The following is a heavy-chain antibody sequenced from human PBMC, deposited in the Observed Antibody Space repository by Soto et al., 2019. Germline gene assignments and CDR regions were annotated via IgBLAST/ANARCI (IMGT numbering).Heavy chain of an antibody. CDR2: ISGSGGST. V-gene: IGHV3-23*01. J-gene: IGHJ4*02. D-gene: IGHD1-26*01. Sequence: EVQLLESGGGLVQPGGSLRLSCAASGFTFSSYAMSWVRQAPGKGLERVSVISGSGGSTYYADSVKGRFTIYRDNSKNTLYLQMNSLRAEDTAVYYCAKRGSGSQFDYWGQGTLVTVSS. CDR3: AKRGSGSQFDY. CDR1: GFTFSSYA.